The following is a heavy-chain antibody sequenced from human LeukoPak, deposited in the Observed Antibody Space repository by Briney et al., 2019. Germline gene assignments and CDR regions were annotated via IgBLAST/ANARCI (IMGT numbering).Heavy chain of an antibody. J-gene: IGHJ4*02. CDR3: ARGSHRQLRFIVVVPAATSGYFDY. CDR2: INHSGST. D-gene: IGHD2-2*01. CDR1: GFTFSGYE. V-gene: IGHV4-34*01. Sequence: GSLRLSCAASGFTFSGYEMNWVRQAPGKGLEWIGEINHSGSTNYNPSLKSRVTISVDTSKNQFSLKLSSVTAADTAVYYCARGSHRQLRFIVVVPAATSGYFDYWGQGTLVTVSS.